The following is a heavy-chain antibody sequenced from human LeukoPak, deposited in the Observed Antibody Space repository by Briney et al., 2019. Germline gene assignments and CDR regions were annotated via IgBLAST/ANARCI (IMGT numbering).Heavy chain of an antibody. V-gene: IGHV3-15*01. CDR3: TTFSDCTSSICYTNY. CDR2: IKSKTHGGTT. Sequence: GESLKISCVVSGLTFSNVWMSWVRQAPGKGLEWVGRIKSKTHGGTTDYAAPVYGRFTVSRDDSKNTLYLQMNSLQTEDTAVYYCTTFSDCTSSICYTNYWGQGTLVTVSS. J-gene: IGHJ4*02. D-gene: IGHD2-2*02. CDR1: GLTFSNVW.